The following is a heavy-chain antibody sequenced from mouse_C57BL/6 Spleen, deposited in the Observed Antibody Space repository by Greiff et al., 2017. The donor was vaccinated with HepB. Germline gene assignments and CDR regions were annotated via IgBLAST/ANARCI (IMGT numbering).Heavy chain of an antibody. CDR3: ARHEITTVVAHWYFDV. CDR1: GYTFTEYT. D-gene: IGHD1-1*01. Sequence: LVKPGASVKLSCKASGYTFTEYTIHWVKQRSGQGLEWIGWFYPGSGSIKYNEKFKDKATLTADKSSSTVYMELSRLTSEDSAVYFCARHEITTVVAHWYFDVWGTGTTVTVSS. CDR2: FYPGSGSI. V-gene: IGHV1-62-2*01. J-gene: IGHJ1*03.